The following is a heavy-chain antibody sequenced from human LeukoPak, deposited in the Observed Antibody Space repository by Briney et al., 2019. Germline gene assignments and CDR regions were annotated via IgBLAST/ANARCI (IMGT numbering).Heavy chain of an antibody. V-gene: IGHV1-46*01. J-gene: IGHJ4*02. D-gene: IGHD2-21*01. CDR1: GYTFTSYY. CDR3: ARGAYCGGDCYSMDY. Sequence: GASVTVSCKASGYTFTSYYMHWVRQAPGQGLEWMGIINPSGGSTSYAQKFQGRVTMTRDTSTSTVYMELSSLRSEDTAVYYCARGAYCGGDCYSMDYWGQGTLVTVSS. CDR2: INPSGGST.